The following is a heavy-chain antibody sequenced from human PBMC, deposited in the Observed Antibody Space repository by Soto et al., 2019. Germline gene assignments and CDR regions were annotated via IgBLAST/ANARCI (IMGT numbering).Heavy chain of an antibody. CDR3: ARDFKRYTTSPGPLEY. Sequence: QVQLQESGPGLVQPSQTLSLTCTVSGDSIRSGDYYWSWVRQSPGKGLEWLGCIYYSGTTYYNPSLETRLTMSVDTSKHLFSLRLSSVNAADTAMYFCARDFKRYTTSPGPLEYWRQGTLVTVSS. V-gene: IGHV4-30-4*01. D-gene: IGHD2-2*02. J-gene: IGHJ4*02. CDR2: IYYSGTT. CDR1: GDSIRSGDYY.